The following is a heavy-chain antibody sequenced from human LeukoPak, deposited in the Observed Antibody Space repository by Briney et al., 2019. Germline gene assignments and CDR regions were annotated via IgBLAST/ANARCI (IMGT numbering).Heavy chain of an antibody. Sequence: SETLSLTCTVSGGSISSYYWSWIRQPPGKGLEWIGYIYYSGSTNYNPSLKSRATISVDTSKNQFSLKLSSVTAADTAVYYCARDLSGTTGGFGFDYWGQGTLVTVSS. CDR3: ARDLSGTTGGFGFDY. J-gene: IGHJ4*02. V-gene: IGHV4-59*01. D-gene: IGHD1-7*01. CDR1: GGSISSYY. CDR2: IYYSGST.